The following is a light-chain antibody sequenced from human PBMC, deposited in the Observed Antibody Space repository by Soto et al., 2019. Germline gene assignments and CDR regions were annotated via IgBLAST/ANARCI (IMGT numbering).Light chain of an antibody. V-gene: IGKV3-20*01. CDR2: DAS. J-gene: IGKJ1*01. Sequence: EIVLTQSPATLSLSPGERATLSFRASQSISSKLPWYQQKPGQAPRLLIYDASSRATGISDRFTGSGSGTDFTLTITTLEPEDFAVYYCQQYGSSPRTFGLGTKVDIK. CDR3: QQYGSSPRT. CDR1: QSISSK.